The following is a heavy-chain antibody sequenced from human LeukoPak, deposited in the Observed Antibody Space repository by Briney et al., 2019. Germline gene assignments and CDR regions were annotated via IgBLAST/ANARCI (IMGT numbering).Heavy chain of an antibody. V-gene: IGHV3-23*01. J-gene: IGHJ5*02. D-gene: IGHD5-18*01. CDR1: GFTFSSYA. Sequence: GGSLRLSCAASGFTFSSYAMSWVRQAPGKGLEWVSTISGSGSSTYYAGSVKGRFTISRDNSKNTLYLQMNSLRAEDTAVYYCAKDLIRAATGTLSAWGQGTLVTVSS. CDR2: ISGSGSST. CDR3: AKDLIRAATGTLSA.